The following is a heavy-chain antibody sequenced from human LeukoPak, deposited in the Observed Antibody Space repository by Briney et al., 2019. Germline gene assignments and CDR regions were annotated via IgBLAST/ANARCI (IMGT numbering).Heavy chain of an antibody. V-gene: IGHV5-51*01. CDR2: IYPGDSDT. Sequence: GESLKISCEGSGYGFSTYWIGWVRQMPGKGLEWMGIIYPGDSDTRYSPSFQGQVSISADKSIDTAYLQWNTLRASDTAVYYCARHLGASTLAADYWGQGTAVTVSS. J-gene: IGHJ4*02. D-gene: IGHD3-16*01. CDR1: GYGFSTYW. CDR3: ARHLGASTLAADY.